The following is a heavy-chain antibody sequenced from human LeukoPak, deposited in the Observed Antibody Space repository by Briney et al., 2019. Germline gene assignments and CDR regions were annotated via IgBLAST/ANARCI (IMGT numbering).Heavy chain of an antibody. V-gene: IGHV3-30-3*01. J-gene: IGHJ4*02. CDR2: ISYDGNNK. CDR3: ARHYCSAGSCYLDY. D-gene: IGHD2-15*01. Sequence: PGGSLRLSCAASGFSFSSFAMYWVRQAPGKGLEWVTLISYDGNNKYYTDSVKGRFTVSRDNSKNTLYLQMDSLRVEDTAVYHCARHYCSAGSCYLDYWGQGTLVTVSS. CDR1: GFSFSSFA.